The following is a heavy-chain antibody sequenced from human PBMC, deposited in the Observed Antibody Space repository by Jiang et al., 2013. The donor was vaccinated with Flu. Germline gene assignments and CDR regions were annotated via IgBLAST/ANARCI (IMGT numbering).Heavy chain of an antibody. V-gene: IGHV5-51*01. J-gene: IGHJ4*02. D-gene: IGHD1-26*01. CDR1: GYSFTSYW. CDR2: IYPGDSDT. CDR3: ARHLPVGATRWYFDY. Sequence: GAEVKKPGESLKISCKGSGYSFTSYWIGWVRQMPGKGLEWMGIIYPGDSDTRYSPSFQGQVTISADKSISTAYLQWSSLKASDTAMYYCARHLPVGATRWYFDYWGQGTLVTVSS.